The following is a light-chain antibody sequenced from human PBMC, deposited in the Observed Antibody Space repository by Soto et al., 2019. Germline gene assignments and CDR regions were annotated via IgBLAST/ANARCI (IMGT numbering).Light chain of an antibody. V-gene: IGKV3-15*01. Sequence: EIVMTQSPATLSVSPGERATLSCRASQSVSSYLARYQQNPGQAPRLLISGASTRAIGIPARFSGSGSGTEFTLTIRSLQSEDFAVYYCQQYNNWPRTFGQGTKVDIK. CDR1: QSVSSY. J-gene: IGKJ1*01. CDR2: GAS. CDR3: QQYNNWPRT.